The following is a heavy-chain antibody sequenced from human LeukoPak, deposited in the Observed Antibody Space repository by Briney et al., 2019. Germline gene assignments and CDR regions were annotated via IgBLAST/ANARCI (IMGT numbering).Heavy chain of an antibody. J-gene: IGHJ1*01. CDR1: GGSISSYY. V-gene: IGHV4-59*01. Sequence: SETLSLTCTVSGGSISSYYWSWIRRPPGKGLEWIGYIYYSGSTNYNPSLKSRVTISVDTSKNQFSLKLSSVTAADTAVYYCARGGEGYYDSSGYYYSFQHWGQGTLVTVSS. CDR3: ARGGEGYYDSSGYYYSFQH. D-gene: IGHD3-22*01. CDR2: IYYSGST.